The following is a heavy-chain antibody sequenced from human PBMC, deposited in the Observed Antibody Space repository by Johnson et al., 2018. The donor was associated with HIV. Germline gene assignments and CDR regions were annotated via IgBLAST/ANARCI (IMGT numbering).Heavy chain of an antibody. CDR1: GFIFDDYA. V-gene: IGHV3-30-3*01. Sequence: QVQLVESGGGLVQPGRSLRLSCAGSGFIFDDYALHWVRQAPGKGLVWVAVISYDGSNKYYADSVKGRFTITRENSKNTLYLQMNSLRAEDTAVYYCARVEGGSSSNAFDIWGQGTMVTVSS. CDR2: ISYDGSNK. J-gene: IGHJ3*02. D-gene: IGHD6-13*01. CDR3: ARVEGGSSSNAFDI.